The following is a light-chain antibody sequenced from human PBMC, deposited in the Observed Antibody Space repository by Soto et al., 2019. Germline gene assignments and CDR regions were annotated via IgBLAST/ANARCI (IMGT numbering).Light chain of an antibody. CDR2: LGS. CDR3: MQALQTPWT. CDR1: QSLLHSNGYTY. J-gene: IGKJ1*01. Sequence: EIVMTQSPLSLPVTPGEPASISCRSSQSLLHSNGYTYLDWYLQKPGQSPQLLIYLGSNRASGVPDRFSGSGSGTDFTLEISGVEAEDVGVYYCMQALQTPWTFGQGTKVDIK. V-gene: IGKV2-28*01.